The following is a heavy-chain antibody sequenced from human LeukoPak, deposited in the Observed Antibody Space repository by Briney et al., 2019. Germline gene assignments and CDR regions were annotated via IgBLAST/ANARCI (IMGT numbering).Heavy chain of an antibody. CDR2: ISSSSTHI. J-gene: IGHJ4*02. CDR3: ARAEGSVSSFDY. D-gene: IGHD3-10*01. Sequence: SGGSLRLSCAASGFPFRSYSMNWVRQAPGKGLEWVSSISSSSTHIYYADSVKGRFTISRDNAKNSLYLQMNSLRVEDTAVYYCARAEGSVSSFDYWGQGTLVTVSS. CDR1: GFPFRSYS. V-gene: IGHV3-21*01.